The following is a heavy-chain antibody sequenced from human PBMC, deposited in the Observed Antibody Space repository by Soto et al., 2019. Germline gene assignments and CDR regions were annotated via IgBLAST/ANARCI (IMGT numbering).Heavy chain of an antibody. J-gene: IGHJ4*02. CDR3: ARDLRSEGPSIAVAGPPRRGFDY. Sequence: GGSLRLSCAASGFTFSSYGMHWVRQAPGKGLEWVAVIWYDGSNKYYADSVKGRFTISRDNSKNTLYLQMNSLRAEDTAVYYCARDLRSEGPSIAVAGPPRRGFDYWGQGTLVTVSS. CDR2: IWYDGSNK. CDR1: GFTFSSYG. V-gene: IGHV3-33*01. D-gene: IGHD6-19*01.